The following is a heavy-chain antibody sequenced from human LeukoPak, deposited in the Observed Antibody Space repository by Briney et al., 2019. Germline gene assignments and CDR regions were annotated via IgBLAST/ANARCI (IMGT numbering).Heavy chain of an antibody. CDR3: ARDGSSGYSWFDP. D-gene: IGHD3-22*01. CDR1: GLTFSSYG. Sequence: GRSLRLSCAASGLTFSSYGMHWVRQAPGKGLEWVAVIWYDGSNKYYADSVKGRFTISRDNSKNTLYLQMNSLRAEDTAVYYCARDGSSGYSWFDPWGQGTLVTVSS. J-gene: IGHJ5*02. V-gene: IGHV3-33*01. CDR2: IWYDGSNK.